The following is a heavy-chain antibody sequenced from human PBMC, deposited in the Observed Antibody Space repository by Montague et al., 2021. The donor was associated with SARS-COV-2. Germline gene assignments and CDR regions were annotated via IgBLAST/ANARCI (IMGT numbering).Heavy chain of an antibody. Sequence: SETLSLTCTVSGDSIRSYHWTWIRQPPGKGLEWIGRISDSGRTIXNPSLKSRVTISVDTSKNQFFLNPRSMVAADTAIYYCTRDRGIAAADNYYYGMDVWGPGTTVTVSS. J-gene: IGHJ6*02. V-gene: IGHV4-59*13. CDR3: TRDRGIAAADNYYYGMDV. D-gene: IGHD6-13*01. CDR2: ISDSGRT. CDR1: GDSIRSYH.